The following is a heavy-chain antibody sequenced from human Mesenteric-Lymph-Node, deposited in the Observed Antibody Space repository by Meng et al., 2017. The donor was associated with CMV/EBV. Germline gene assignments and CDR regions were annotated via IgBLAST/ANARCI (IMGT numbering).Heavy chain of an antibody. Sequence: SLSSYYWSWSRQPPGKRLEWIGEINHSGSTNYNPSLKSRVTISVDTSKNQFSLKLSSVAAADTAVYYCARGSYGSGTYYYYYYGMDVWGQGTTVTVSS. J-gene: IGHJ6*02. CDR3: ARGSYGSGTYYYYYYGMDV. CDR2: INHSGST. D-gene: IGHD3-10*01. V-gene: IGHV4-34*01. CDR1: SLSSYY.